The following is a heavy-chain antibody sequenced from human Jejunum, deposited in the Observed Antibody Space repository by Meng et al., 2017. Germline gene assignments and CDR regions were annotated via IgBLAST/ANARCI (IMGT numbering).Heavy chain of an antibody. CDR1: GGSSSCFY. V-gene: IGHV4-34*01. D-gene: IGHD1-14*01. Sequence: QVQLQQWGAGLLKPSETLSLTCAVYGGSSSCFYLSWIRQPPGKGLEWIGEIHPSGSTDYNPSLKSRLTISLDTSKNQFSLSLNSATAADTGIYYCTRGTDRAKSGDYWGQGTLVTVSS. J-gene: IGHJ4*02. CDR3: TRGTDRAKSGDY. CDR2: IHPSGST.